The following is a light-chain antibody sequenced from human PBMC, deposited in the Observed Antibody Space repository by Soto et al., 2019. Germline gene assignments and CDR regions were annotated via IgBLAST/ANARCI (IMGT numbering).Light chain of an antibody. CDR3: CPYTTSDTLV. CDR2: EVN. Sequence: QSVLTQPPSVSGSPGQSVTISCTGTSSDVGNYNRVSWYQQPPGTAPKLTIYEVNNRPSGVPDRFSGSKSGNTASLTIAGLQAEDEADYYCCPYTTSDTLVFGGGTKLTVL. J-gene: IGLJ2*01. V-gene: IGLV2-18*02. CDR1: SSDVGNYNR.